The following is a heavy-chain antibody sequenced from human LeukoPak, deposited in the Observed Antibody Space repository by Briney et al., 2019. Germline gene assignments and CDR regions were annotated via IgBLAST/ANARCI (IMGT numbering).Heavy chain of an antibody. D-gene: IGHD6-19*01. J-gene: IGHJ4*02. CDR2: INHSGST. V-gene: IGHV4-34*01. Sequence: SETLSLTCAVYGGSFSGYYWSWIRQSPGKGLEWIGEINHSGSTNYNPSLKSRVTISVDTSKNQFSLKLSSVTAADTAVYYCARAPGYSSGWYGARGTSRYFDYWGQGTLVTVSS. CDR1: GGSFSGYY. CDR3: ARAPGYSSGWYGARGTSRYFDY.